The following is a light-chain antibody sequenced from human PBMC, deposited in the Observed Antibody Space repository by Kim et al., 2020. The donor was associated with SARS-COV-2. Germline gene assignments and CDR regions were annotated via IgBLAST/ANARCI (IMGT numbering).Light chain of an antibody. V-gene: IGLV2-8*01. CDR2: EVS. J-gene: IGLJ3*02. Sequence: GQSVTISCTGTSSDVGGYNYVSWYQQHPGKAPKLMIYEVSKRPSGVPDRFSGSKSGNTASLTVSRLQAEDEADYYCNSYAGSNNWVFGGGTQLTVL. CDR3: NSYAGSNNWV. CDR1: SSDVGGYNY.